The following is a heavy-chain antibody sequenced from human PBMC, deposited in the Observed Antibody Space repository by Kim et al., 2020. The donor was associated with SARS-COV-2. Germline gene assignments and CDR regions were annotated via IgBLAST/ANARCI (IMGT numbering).Heavy chain of an antibody. D-gene: IGHD6-19*01. J-gene: IGHJ4*02. CDR2: IYYSGST. V-gene: IGHV4-31*03. CDR1: GGSISSGGYY. Sequence: SETLSLTCTVSGGSISSGGYYWSWIRPHPGKGLEWIGYIYYSGSTYYNPALKSRVTISVDTSKNQFSLKLSSVTAADTAVYYCARDKVGGYFDYWGQGTLVTVSS. CDR3: ARDKVGGYFDY.